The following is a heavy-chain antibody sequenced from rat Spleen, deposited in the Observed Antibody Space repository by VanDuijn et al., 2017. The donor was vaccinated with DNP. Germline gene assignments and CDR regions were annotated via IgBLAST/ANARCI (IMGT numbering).Heavy chain of an antibody. D-gene: IGHD1-4*01. CDR3: ARRDYPVPAY. CDR1: GFIFSDYA. J-gene: IGHJ3*01. CDR2: ISTSGSRT. Sequence: EVQLVESGGGLVQPGDSLRLSCAASGFIFSDYAMAWVRQAPKKGLEWVASISTSGSRTYYPDSVKGRFTISRDDAKSSLYLQMNSLKSEDTATYYCARRDYPVPAYWGQGTLVTVSS. V-gene: IGHV5S23*01.